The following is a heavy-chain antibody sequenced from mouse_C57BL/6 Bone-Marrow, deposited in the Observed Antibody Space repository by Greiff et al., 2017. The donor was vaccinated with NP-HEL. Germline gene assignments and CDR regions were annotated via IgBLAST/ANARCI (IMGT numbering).Heavy chain of an antibody. CDR2: IYPGDGDT. Sequence: QVQLQQSGPELVKPGASVKISCKASGYAFSSSWMNWVKQRPGKGLEWIGRIYPGDGDTNYNGKFKGKATLTADKSSSTAYMQLSSLTSEDSAVYFCATYYSNEAWFAYWGQGTLVTVSA. D-gene: IGHD2-5*01. V-gene: IGHV1-82*01. CDR3: ATYYSNEAWFAY. J-gene: IGHJ3*01. CDR1: GYAFSSSW.